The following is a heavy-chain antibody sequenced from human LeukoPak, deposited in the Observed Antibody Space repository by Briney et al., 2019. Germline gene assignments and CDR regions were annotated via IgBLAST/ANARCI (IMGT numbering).Heavy chain of an antibody. CDR3: ARVPTGTTEVDY. CDR1: GYTFSSYD. D-gene: IGHD1-1*01. V-gene: IGHV1-2*02. J-gene: IGHJ4*02. Sequence: GASVKVSCKASGYTFSSYDINWVRQATGQGLEWMGWINPNSGGTNYAQKFQGRVTMTRDTSISTAYMELSRLRSDDTAVYYCARVPTGTTEVDYWGQGTLVTVSS. CDR2: INPNSGGT.